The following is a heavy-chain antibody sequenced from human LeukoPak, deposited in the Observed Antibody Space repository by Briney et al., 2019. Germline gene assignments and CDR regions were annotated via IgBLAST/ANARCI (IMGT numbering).Heavy chain of an antibody. CDR2: ISSSGGST. D-gene: IGHD3-9*01. V-gene: IGHV3-11*01. J-gene: IGHJ4*02. CDR1: GFTFSDSY. CDR3: ATAKRRYSN. Sequence: PGGSLRLSCAASGFTFSDSYMSWLRHAPGKGLEWLSYISSSGGSTYYAVSVKGRFTISRDNANNSLYLQMNSLRADDTAIYYCATAKRRYSNWGQGTLVTVSS.